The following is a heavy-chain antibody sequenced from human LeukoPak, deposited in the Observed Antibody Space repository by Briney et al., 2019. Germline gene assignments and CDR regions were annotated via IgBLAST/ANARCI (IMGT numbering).Heavy chain of an antibody. CDR2: ISDDGRTE. V-gene: IGHV3-30*18. Sequence: GGSLRLSCAASGFTFSRHGMHWVRQAPGKGLEWVAVISDDGRTEYYADSVRGRFTISRDNSKNTVSLQMNSLREDDTAVLYCTKEGATGSRYNFDFWGQGTLVTVSS. J-gene: IGHJ4*02. CDR3: TKEGATGSRYNFDF. D-gene: IGHD2-15*01. CDR1: GFTFSRHG.